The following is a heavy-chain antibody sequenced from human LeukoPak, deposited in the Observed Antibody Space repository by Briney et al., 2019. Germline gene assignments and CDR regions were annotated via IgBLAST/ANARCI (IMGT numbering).Heavy chain of an antibody. Sequence: GGSLRLSCVVSGFSFSNYWMSWVRQAPGKGLEWVSGINWNGGSTGYADSVKGRFTISRDNAKNSLYLQMNSLRAEDTALYHCARDGPIAAAGTRGAFDIWGQGTMVTVSS. CDR2: INWNGGST. D-gene: IGHD6-13*01. CDR3: ARDGPIAAAGTRGAFDI. CDR1: GFSFSNYW. J-gene: IGHJ3*02. V-gene: IGHV3-20*01.